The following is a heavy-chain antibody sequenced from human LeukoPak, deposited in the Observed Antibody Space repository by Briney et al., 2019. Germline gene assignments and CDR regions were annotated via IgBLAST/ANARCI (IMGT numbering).Heavy chain of an antibody. Sequence: PGGSLRLSCAASGFTFSSYWMHWVRQAPGKGLVWVSRINSDGRSTSYADSVKGRFTISTDNAKNTLYLQMNSLRAEDTAVYYCARVFSSSSYGSIGYWGQGTLVTVYS. D-gene: IGHD6-13*01. CDR3: ARVFSSSSYGSIGY. CDR2: INSDGRST. J-gene: IGHJ4*02. CDR1: GFTFSSYW. V-gene: IGHV3-74*01.